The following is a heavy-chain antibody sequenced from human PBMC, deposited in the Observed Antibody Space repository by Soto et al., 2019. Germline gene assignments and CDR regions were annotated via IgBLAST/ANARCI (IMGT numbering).Heavy chain of an antibody. J-gene: IGHJ6*02. D-gene: IGHD2-2*02. V-gene: IGHV3-15*07. Sequence: GGSLRLSCAASGFTFSNAWMNWVRQAPGKGLEWVGRIKSKTDGGTTDYAAPVKGRFTISRDDSKNTLYLQMNSLKTEDTSVYYCTTERPGIVVVPAAIYLPAAYYYYGMDVWGQGTTVTVSS. CDR1: GFTFSNAW. CDR2: IKSKTDGGTT. CDR3: TTERPGIVVVPAAIYLPAAYYYYGMDV.